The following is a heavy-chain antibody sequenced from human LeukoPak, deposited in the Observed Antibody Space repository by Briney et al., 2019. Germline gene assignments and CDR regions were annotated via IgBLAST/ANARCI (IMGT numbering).Heavy chain of an antibody. CDR3: ARERSSSSYYYYYMDV. Sequence: SVKVSCKASGGTFSSYAISWVRQAPGQGLEWMGRIIPIFGTANYAQKFQGRVTITTDEPTSTAYMELSSLRSEDTAVYYCARERSSSSYYYYYMDVWGKGTTVTVSS. J-gene: IGHJ6*03. CDR1: GGTFSSYA. D-gene: IGHD6-6*01. CDR2: IIPIFGTA. V-gene: IGHV1-69*05.